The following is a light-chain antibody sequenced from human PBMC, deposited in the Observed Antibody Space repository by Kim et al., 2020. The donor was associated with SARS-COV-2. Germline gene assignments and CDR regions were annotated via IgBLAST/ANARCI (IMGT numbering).Light chain of an antibody. J-gene: IGKJ1*01. CDR1: QSVNSN. CDR3: QQYNTWPRT. V-gene: IGKV3-15*01. Sequence: EVVMTQSPATLSVSPGERATLSCRASQSVNSNFAWYQQKPGQSPRLLIFGASTRATGITARFSGSGSGTEFTLTISSLQSEDFAVYYCQQYNTWPRTFGQGTKVDIK. CDR2: GAS.